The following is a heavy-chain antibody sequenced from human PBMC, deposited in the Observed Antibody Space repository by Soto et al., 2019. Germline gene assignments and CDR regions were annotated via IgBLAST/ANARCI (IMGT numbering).Heavy chain of an antibody. J-gene: IGHJ5*02. CDR1: GYTFTSYG. CDR3: ARGVKDIVVVVAATWDWFDP. Sequence: QVQLWQSGAEVKKPGASVKVSCKASGYTFTSYGISWVRQAPGQGLEWMGWISAYNGNTNYAQKLQGRVTMTTDTSTRTAYMELRSLRSDDTAVYYCARGVKDIVVVVAATWDWFDPWGQGTLVTVSS. CDR2: ISAYNGNT. V-gene: IGHV1-18*01. D-gene: IGHD2-15*01.